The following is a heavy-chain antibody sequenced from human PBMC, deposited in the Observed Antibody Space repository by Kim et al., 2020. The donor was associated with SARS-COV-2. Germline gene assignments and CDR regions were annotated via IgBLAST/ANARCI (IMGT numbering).Heavy chain of an antibody. CDR1: GGSISSYY. Sequence: SETLSLTCTVSGGSISSYYWSWIRQPPGKGLEWIGYIYYSGSTNYNPSLKSRVTISVDTSKNQFSLKLSSVTAPDTAVYYCARTEAYSYDRSYYYGMDVWGQGTTVTVSS. V-gene: IGHV4-59*01. CDR2: IYYSGST. CDR3: ARTEAYSYDRSYYYGMDV. D-gene: IGHD5-18*01. J-gene: IGHJ6*02.